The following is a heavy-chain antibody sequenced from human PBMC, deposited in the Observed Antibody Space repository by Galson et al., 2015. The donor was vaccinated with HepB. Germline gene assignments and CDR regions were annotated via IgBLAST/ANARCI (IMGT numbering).Heavy chain of an antibody. CDR2: IYYSGST. V-gene: IGHV4-31*02. CDR1: ISSGGYY. D-gene: IGHD3-10*01. CDR3: ARDPSYMVRGGYGMDV. Sequence: ISSGGYYWSWIRQHPGKGLEWIGYIYYSGSTYYNPSLKSRVTISVDTSKNQFSLKLSSVTAADTAVYYCARDPSYMVRGGYGMDVWGQGTTVTVSS. J-gene: IGHJ6*02.